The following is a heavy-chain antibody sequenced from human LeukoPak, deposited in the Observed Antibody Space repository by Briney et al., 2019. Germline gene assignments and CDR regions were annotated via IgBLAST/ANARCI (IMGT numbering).Heavy chain of an antibody. CDR3: ARDSDSSGYCDY. D-gene: IGHD3-22*01. J-gene: IGHJ4*02. Sequence: GGSLRLSCAASGFTFSSYSVNWVRQAPGKGLEWVSSISSSSSYIYYADSVKGRFTISRDNAKNSLYLQMNSLRAEDTAVYYCARDSDSSGYCDYWGQGTLVTVSS. CDR1: GFTFSSYS. V-gene: IGHV3-21*01. CDR2: ISSSSSYI.